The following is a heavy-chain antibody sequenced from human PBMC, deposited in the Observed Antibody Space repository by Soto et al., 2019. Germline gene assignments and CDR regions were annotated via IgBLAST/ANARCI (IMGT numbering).Heavy chain of an antibody. Sequence: QVQLVQSGAELKKPGSSVKVSCKASGGTFSSYAISWVRQAPGQGLEWVGGIIPIFGTTNYAQKFQGRVTITADRSTSTAYMGLSSLRSEDTAVYYCARGGVVITGYGMDVWGQGTTVTVSS. CDR1: GGTFSSYA. D-gene: IGHD3-22*01. CDR3: ARGGVVITGYGMDV. CDR2: IIPIFGTT. V-gene: IGHV1-69*06. J-gene: IGHJ6*02.